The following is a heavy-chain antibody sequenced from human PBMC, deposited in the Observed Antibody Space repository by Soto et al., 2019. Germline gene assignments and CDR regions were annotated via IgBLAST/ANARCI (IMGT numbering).Heavy chain of an antibody. J-gene: IGHJ4*02. Sequence: EVQLVESGGGLVQPGRSLRLSCAASGFMFDDNAMHWVRQAPGKGLEWVSGISSSSSYIYYADSVKGRFTISRDNAKNSLYLQMNSLRAEDTAVYYCARDRWLRGGPLWLPFDYWGQGTLVTVSS. V-gene: IGHV3-9*01. CDR3: ARDRWLRGGPLWLPFDY. D-gene: IGHD5-12*01. CDR2: ISSSSSYI. CDR1: GFMFDDNA.